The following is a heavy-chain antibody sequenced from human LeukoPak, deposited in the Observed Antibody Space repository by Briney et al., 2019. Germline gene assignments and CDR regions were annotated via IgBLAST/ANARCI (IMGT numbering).Heavy chain of an antibody. D-gene: IGHD3-22*01. CDR2: ISAYNGNT. Sequence: ASVKVSCKASGYTFTSYGISWVRQAPGQGLEWMGWISAYNGNTNYAQKFQGRVTMTTDASTSTAYMELRSLRSDDTAVYYCARDGYDSTGNDAFDIWGQGTMVTVSS. CDR1: GYTFTSYG. CDR3: ARDGYDSTGNDAFDI. V-gene: IGHV1-18*01. J-gene: IGHJ3*02.